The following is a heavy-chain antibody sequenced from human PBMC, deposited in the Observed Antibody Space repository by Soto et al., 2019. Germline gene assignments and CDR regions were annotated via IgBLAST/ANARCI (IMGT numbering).Heavy chain of an antibody. CDR2: ISYDGSNK. Sequence: GGSLRLSCAASGFTFSSYAMHWVRQAPGEGLEWVAVISYDGSNKYYADSVKGRFTISRDNSKNTLYLQMNSLRAEDTAVYYCARVREYSGGMDVWGQGTTVTVS. D-gene: IGHD3-10*01. CDR1: GFTFSSYA. V-gene: IGHV3-30-3*01. CDR3: ARVREYSGGMDV. J-gene: IGHJ6*02.